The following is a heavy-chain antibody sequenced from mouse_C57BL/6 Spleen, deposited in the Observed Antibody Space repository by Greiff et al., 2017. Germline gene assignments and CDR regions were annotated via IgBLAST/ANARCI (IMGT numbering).Heavy chain of an antibody. J-gene: IGHJ3*01. Sequence: QVQLQQPGAELVMPGASVKLSCKASGYTFPSYWMHWVKQRPGQGLEWIGEIDPSDSYTNYNQKFKGKSTLTVDKSSSTAYMQLSSLTSEDSAVYYCARGGYSNYPFAYWGQGTLVTVSA. D-gene: IGHD2-5*01. CDR1: GYTFPSYW. V-gene: IGHV1-69*01. CDR3: ARGGYSNYPFAY. CDR2: IDPSDSYT.